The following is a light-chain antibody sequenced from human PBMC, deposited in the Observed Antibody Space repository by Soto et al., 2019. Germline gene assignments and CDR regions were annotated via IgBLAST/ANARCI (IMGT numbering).Light chain of an antibody. J-gene: IGKJ4*01. CDR3: QQYNNWPLT. CDR2: GAS. Sequence: EIVMTQSPATLSVSPGERATLSCRASQTVRSNLAWYQQIPGQAPRLLIYGASTRATGIPARFSGSGSGTEFTLTISSLQSEDFAVYYCQQYNNWPLTFGGGTKVEIK. CDR1: QTVRSN. V-gene: IGKV3-15*01.